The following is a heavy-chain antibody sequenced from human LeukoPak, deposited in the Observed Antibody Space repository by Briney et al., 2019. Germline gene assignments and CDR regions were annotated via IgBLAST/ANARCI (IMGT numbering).Heavy chain of an antibody. Sequence: SETLSLTCAVNGGFFSGYYWSWVRQSPGKGVEWIGEINFSGITKYNPSLKSRLTISADTSKEHFSLTLISVTAADTAVYYCARRNRVVTSAAGRLYYHYYMDVWGNGATVTVSS. CDR1: GGFFSGYY. D-gene: IGHD2-2*01. CDR2: INFSGIT. J-gene: IGHJ6*03. CDR3: ARRNRVVTSAAGRLYYHYYMDV. V-gene: IGHV4-34*01.